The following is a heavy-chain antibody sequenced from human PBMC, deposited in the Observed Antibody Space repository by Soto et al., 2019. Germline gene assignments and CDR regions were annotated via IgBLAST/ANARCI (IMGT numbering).Heavy chain of an antibody. CDR2: IRSKANTYAT. CDR1: GFNFSGSA. Sequence: PGGSLRLSCATSGFNFSGSAMHWVRQASGKGLEWVGRIRSKANTYATAYAASVKGRFTISRDDSKNTTYLQMNSLKTEDTAVYYCTRFPRGTPVTKLDYWGQGTLVTVSS. D-gene: IGHD4-17*01. CDR3: TRFPRGTPVTKLDY. J-gene: IGHJ4*02. V-gene: IGHV3-73*01.